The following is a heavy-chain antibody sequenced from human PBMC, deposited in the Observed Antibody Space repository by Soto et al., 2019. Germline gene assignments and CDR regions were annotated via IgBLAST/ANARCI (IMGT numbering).Heavy chain of an antibody. V-gene: IGHV4-31*03. CDR3: ARRPYDFEDAFDI. J-gene: IGHJ3*02. CDR2: IYYSGST. Sequence: QVQLQESGPGLVKPSQTLSLTCTVSGGSISSGGYYWSWIRQHPGKGLEWIGYIYYSGSTYYNPSLKSRVTISVDPSKHQFSLKLSSVTAADTAVYYCARRPYDFEDAFDIWGQGTMVTVSS. CDR1: GGSISSGGYY. D-gene: IGHD3-3*01.